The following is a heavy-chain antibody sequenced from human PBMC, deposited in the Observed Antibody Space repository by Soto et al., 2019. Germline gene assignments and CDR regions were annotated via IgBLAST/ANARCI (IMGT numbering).Heavy chain of an antibody. J-gene: IGHJ4*02. CDR1: GFAFNIYA. D-gene: IGHD3-10*01. CDR3: AKDRNHYGSGSYFDY. Sequence: EVQLLESGGGLVQPGGSLRVSCAASGFAFNIYAMSWVRQAPGKGLEWVSVISGSADSTNYADSVKGRFTISRDNSKNTEYLQMNSLRVEDTAVYYCAKDRNHYGSGSYFDYWGQGTLVTVSS. V-gene: IGHV3-23*01. CDR2: ISGSADST.